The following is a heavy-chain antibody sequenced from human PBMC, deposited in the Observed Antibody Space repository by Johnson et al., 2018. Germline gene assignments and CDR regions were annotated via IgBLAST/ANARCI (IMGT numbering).Heavy chain of an antibody. J-gene: IGHJ3*02. CDR3: AKERIEAVAGSGPFDI. CDR2: ISWSRDLI. Sequence: VQLVQSGGALVQPGRSLRLSCAASGFTFDDYAMHWVRQAPGKGLEWVSGISWSRDLIGYADSVKGRFTISRDNAKNSLYQQMNRLRAEDTALYYCAKERIEAVAGSGPFDIWGQGTMVTVSS. V-gene: IGHV3-9*01. CDR1: GFTFDDYA. D-gene: IGHD6-19*01.